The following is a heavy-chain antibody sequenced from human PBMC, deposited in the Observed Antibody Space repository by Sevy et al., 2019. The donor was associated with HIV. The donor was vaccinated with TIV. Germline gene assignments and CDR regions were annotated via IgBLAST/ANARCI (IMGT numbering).Heavy chain of an antibody. V-gene: IGHV3-33*01. CDR2: IWYDGSNK. CDR3: ARDLRSMVRGVLVYYLYGMDV. CDR1: GFSFSTYG. Sequence: GGSLRLSCATSGFSFSTYGMHWVRQAPGKGLEWVAAIWYDGSNKYYADSVKGRFTISRDNSKNTLYLQVNSLRVEDTAVYYCARDLRSMVRGVLVYYLYGMDVWGQGTTVTVSS. J-gene: IGHJ6*02. D-gene: IGHD3-10*01.